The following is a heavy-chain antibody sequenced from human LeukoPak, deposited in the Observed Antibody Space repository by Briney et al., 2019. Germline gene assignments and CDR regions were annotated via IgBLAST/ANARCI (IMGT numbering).Heavy chain of an antibody. D-gene: IGHD3-22*01. Sequence: PGGSLRLSCAASGFTFDDYAMHWVRQAPGKGLEWVAVISYDGSNKYYADSVKGRFTISRDNSKNTLYLQMNSLRAEDTAVYYCAKDVTVLYYYDSSGYFDYWGQGTLVTVSS. CDR3: AKDVTVLYYYDSSGYFDY. V-gene: IGHV3-30*18. CDR1: GFTFDDYA. J-gene: IGHJ4*02. CDR2: ISYDGSNK.